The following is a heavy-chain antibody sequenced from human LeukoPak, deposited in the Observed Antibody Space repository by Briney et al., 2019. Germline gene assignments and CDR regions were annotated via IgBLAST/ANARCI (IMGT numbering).Heavy chain of an antibody. CDR2: INTDGSSS. CDR1: GFTFSSYG. V-gene: IGHV3-74*01. Sequence: GGSLRLSCAASGFTFSSYGMHWVRQAPGQGLVWVSRINTDGSSSTYADSVKGRFTISRDNAKNTLYLQMNSLRAEDTAVYYCARGSYYMDVWGKGTTVTVSS. J-gene: IGHJ6*03. CDR3: ARGSYYMDV.